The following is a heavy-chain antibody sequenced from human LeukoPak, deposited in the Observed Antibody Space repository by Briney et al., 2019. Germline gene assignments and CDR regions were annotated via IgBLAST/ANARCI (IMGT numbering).Heavy chain of an antibody. CDR2: IRIKTDGGTT. CDR1: GFTFNNAW. J-gene: IGHJ4*02. CDR3: TTDQVGFESDY. V-gene: IGHV3-15*01. Sequence: GSLRLSCAASGFTFNNAWMSWVRQAPGKGLEWVGRIRIKTDGGTTDYAAPVKGRFTISRDDSKNTLYLQMNTLKTEDTAVYYCTTDQVGFESDYWGQGTLVTVSS. D-gene: IGHD1-26*01.